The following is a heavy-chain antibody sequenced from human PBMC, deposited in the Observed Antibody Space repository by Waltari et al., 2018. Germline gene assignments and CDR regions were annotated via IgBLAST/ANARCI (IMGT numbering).Heavy chain of an antibody. D-gene: IGHD2-21*02. CDR2: IYSTGST. CDR3: ARGGGGDWEWFDP. V-gene: IGHV4-59*01. CDR1: GGSISGFY. Sequence: QVQLQESGPSLLNPSETLSLICTVSGGSISGFYWSWVRQPPGKGLDWIGYIYSTGSTNFNPSLKSRVTMSVDTSKNQFSLKLSSVTAAVTAFYYCARGGGGDWEWFDPWGQGTLVTVSS. J-gene: IGHJ5*02.